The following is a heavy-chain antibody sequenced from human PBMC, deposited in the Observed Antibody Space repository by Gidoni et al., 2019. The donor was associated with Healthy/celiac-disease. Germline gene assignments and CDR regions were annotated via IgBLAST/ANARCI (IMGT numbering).Heavy chain of an antibody. Sequence: EVQLVQSGAEVKKPGASLKISGKGSGYSLTSYWIGWVREMLGKGLGWMGIICVRPLPVKLLEWMWTTYPGSSNTKYSPSFQCQVTISADNPISIAYLQWSSLKSSYTAMSYCARILGRISLAGTSWFDPWGQGTLVTVSS. CDR2: TYPGSSNT. J-gene: IGHJ5*02. D-gene: IGHD6-19*01. CDR1: GYSLTSYW. V-gene: IGHV5-51*04. CDR3: ARILGRISLAGTSWFDP.